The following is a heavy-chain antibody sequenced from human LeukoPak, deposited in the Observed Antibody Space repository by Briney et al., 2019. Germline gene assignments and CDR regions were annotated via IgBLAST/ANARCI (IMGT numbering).Heavy chain of an antibody. CDR2: ISTSGST. CDR3: ARENSGSYREFDY. CDR1: GGSPSSYY. V-gene: IGHV4-4*07. D-gene: IGHD1-26*01. J-gene: IGHJ4*02. Sequence: PETLSLTCTVSGGSPSSYYWSWIRQPAGKGMEWIGRISTSGSTNYNASLKSRVSMSVDTSKNQFSLKLSSVTAADTAVFYCARENSGSYREFDYWGQGTLVTVSS.